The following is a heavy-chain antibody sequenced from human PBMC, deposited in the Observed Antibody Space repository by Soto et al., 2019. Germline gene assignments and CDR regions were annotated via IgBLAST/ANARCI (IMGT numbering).Heavy chain of an antibody. J-gene: IGHJ6*02. D-gene: IGHD5-12*01. V-gene: IGHV1-69*13. Sequence: SVKVSCKASGGTFSSYAISWVRQAPGQGLEWMGGIIPIFGTANYAQKFQGRVTITADESTSTAYMELSSLRSEDTAVYYCASGLATIAHYYYYYGMDVWGQGTTVTVS. CDR2: IIPIFGTA. CDR1: GGTFSSYA. CDR3: ASGLATIAHYYYYYGMDV.